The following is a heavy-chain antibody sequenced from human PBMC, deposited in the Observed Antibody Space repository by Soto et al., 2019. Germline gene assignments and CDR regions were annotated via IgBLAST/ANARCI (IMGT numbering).Heavy chain of an antibody. Sequence: SVKVSCKASGGTFSSYAISWVRQAPGQGLEWMGGIIPIFGTANYAQKFQGRVTITADESTSTAYMELSSLRSEDTAVYYCARDFRPDDYVWGSYRYGSGEACPGYWGQGTLVTVSS. D-gene: IGHD3-16*02. V-gene: IGHV1-69*13. CDR3: ARDFRPDDYVWGSYRYGSGEACPGY. CDR1: GGTFSSYA. CDR2: IIPIFGTA. J-gene: IGHJ4*02.